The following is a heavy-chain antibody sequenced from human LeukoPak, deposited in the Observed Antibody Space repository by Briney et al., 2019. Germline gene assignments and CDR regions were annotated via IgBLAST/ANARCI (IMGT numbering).Heavy chain of an antibody. J-gene: IGHJ4*02. CDR2: MNPNSGNT. V-gene: IGHV1-8*01. Sequence: ASVKVSCKASGYTFTSYDINWVRQATGQGLEWVGWMNPNSGNTGYAQKFQGRVTMTRNTSISTAYMELSRLRSDDTAVYYCARDCSGGSCYTLDYWGQGTLVTVSS. D-gene: IGHD2-15*01. CDR3: ARDCSGGSCYTLDY. CDR1: GYTFTSYD.